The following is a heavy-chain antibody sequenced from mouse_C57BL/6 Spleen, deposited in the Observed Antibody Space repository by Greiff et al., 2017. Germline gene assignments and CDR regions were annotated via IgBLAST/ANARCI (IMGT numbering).Heavy chain of an antibody. J-gene: IGHJ1*03. D-gene: IGHD2-2*01. CDR3: ARQGLPAGAGYFDV. V-gene: IGHV1-64*01. Sequence: QVQLQQPGAELVKPGASVKLSCKASGYTFTSYWMHWVKQRPGQGLEWIGMIHPNSGSTNYNEKFKSKATLTVDKSSSTAYMQLSSLTSEDSAGYYCARQGLPAGAGYFDVWGTGTTVTVSS. CDR1: GYTFTSYW. CDR2: IHPNSGST.